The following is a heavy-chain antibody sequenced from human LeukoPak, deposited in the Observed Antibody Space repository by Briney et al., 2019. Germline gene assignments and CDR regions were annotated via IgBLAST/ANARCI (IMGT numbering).Heavy chain of an antibody. D-gene: IGHD3-10*01. CDR1: GGSISSYY. J-gene: IGHJ4*02. Sequence: NPSETLSLTCTVSGGSISSYYWSWIRQPPGKGLEWIGYIYYSGSTNYNPSLKSRVTISVDTSKNQFSLKLSAVTAADTAVYYCARHEFDSGSLPYFDYWGQGILVTVSS. CDR2: IYYSGST. CDR3: ARHEFDSGSLPYFDY. V-gene: IGHV4-59*08.